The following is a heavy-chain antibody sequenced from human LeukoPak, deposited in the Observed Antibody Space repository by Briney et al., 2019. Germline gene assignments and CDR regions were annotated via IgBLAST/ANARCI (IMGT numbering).Heavy chain of an antibody. Sequence: GGSLRLSCAASGFIFINAWMNWVRQAPGKGLEWVANIKLDGSEKNYVDSVKGRFTISRDNTKNSLYLQMNSLRVEDTAVFYCARDQYDTWSRRGNFDSWGQGTLVIVSS. J-gene: IGHJ4*02. CDR2: IKLDGSEK. V-gene: IGHV3-7*03. CDR3: ARDQYDTWSRRGNFDS. CDR1: GFIFINAW. D-gene: IGHD3-3*01.